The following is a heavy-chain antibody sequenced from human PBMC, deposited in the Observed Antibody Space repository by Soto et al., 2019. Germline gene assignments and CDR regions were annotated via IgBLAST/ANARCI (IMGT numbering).Heavy chain of an antibody. V-gene: IGHV4-39*01. Sequence: SETLSLTCTVSGGSISSSSYYWGWIRQPPGKGLEWIGSIYYSGSTYYNPSLKSRVTISVDTSKNQFSLKLSSVTAADTAVYYCARADIVVVPAAIRTYNWFDPWGQGTLVTVSS. J-gene: IGHJ5*02. CDR2: IYYSGST. CDR3: ARADIVVVPAAIRTYNWFDP. CDR1: GGSISSSSYY. D-gene: IGHD2-2*01.